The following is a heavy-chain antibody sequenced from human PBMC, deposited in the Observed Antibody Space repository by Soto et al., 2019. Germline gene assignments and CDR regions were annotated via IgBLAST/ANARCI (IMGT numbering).Heavy chain of an antibody. Sequence: SVKVSCKASGGTFSSYAISWVRQAPGQGLEWMGGIIPIFGTANYAQKFQGRVTITADKSTSTAYMELSSLRSEDTAVYYCARDTYYYDSSGYPRSYYFDYWGQGTLVTVSS. CDR3: ARDTYYYDSSGYPRSYYFDY. J-gene: IGHJ4*02. CDR2: IIPIFGTA. D-gene: IGHD3-22*01. CDR1: GGTFSSYA. V-gene: IGHV1-69*06.